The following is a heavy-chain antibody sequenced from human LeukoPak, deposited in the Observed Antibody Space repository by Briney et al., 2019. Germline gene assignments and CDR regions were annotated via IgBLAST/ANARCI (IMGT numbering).Heavy chain of an antibody. D-gene: IGHD3-22*01. V-gene: IGHV3-23*01. CDR2: ISDSGGGT. CDR3: ATLPYYYDSSGSYYFDY. J-gene: IGHJ4*02. CDR1: GFTFSTYG. Sequence: GGSLRLSCAASGFTFSTYGMTWVRQAPGKGLEWVSAISDSGGGTYYADSVKGRFTISRDNSKNTLYLQMNSLRVEDTAVYYCATLPYYYDSSGSYYFDYWGQGTLVTVSS.